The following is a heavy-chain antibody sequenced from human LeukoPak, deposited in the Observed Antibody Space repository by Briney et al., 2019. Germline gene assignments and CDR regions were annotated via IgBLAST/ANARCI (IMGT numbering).Heavy chain of an antibody. Sequence: GASVKVSCKASGYTFTSYGISWVRQAPGQGLEWMGWISAYNGNTNYAQKLQGRVTMTTDTSTSTAYMELRSLRSDDTAVYYCARADGFITIFGVVIIRYFDYWGQGTLVTVSS. D-gene: IGHD3-3*01. CDR1: GYTFTSYG. CDR2: ISAYNGNT. V-gene: IGHV1-18*01. J-gene: IGHJ4*02. CDR3: ARADGFITIFGVVIIRYFDY.